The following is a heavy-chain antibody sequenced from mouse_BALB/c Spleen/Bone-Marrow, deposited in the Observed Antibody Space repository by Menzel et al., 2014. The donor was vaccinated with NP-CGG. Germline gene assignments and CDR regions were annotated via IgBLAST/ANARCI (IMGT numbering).Heavy chain of an antibody. V-gene: IGHV14-3*02. J-gene: IGHJ4*01. CDR1: GFNIKDTY. CDR2: IDPANGNT. CDR3: ARWGYYAMDY. Sequence: EVQLQQSGAELVKPGASVKLSCTASGFNIKDTYMHWVKQRPEQGLEWIGRIDPANGNTKYDPKFQGKATLTADTSSNTAYPQLSSLTSEDTAVYYCARWGYYAMDYWGQGTSVTVSS.